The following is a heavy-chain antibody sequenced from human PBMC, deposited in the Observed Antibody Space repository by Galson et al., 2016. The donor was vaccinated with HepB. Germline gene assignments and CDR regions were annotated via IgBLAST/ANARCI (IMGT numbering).Heavy chain of an antibody. CDR1: GFSFATHW. CDR2: IYAGDSET. CDR3: ARQRRNYGMDV. V-gene: IGHV5-51*01. Sequence: QSGAEVKKPGESLKISCKTSGFSFATHWIAWVRQMPGKGLEWMGIIYAGDSETRYSPPFQDQVTISVDKSTAVAYLQCNSLKASDSAMYFCARQRRNYGMDVWGQGTTVTVSS. J-gene: IGHJ6*02.